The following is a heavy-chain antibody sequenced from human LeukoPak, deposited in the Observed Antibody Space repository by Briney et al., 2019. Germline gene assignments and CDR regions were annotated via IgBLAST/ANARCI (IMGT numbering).Heavy chain of an antibody. Sequence: SETLSLTCTVSGGSISSYYWSWIRQPPGKRLEWIGYIYYSGSTNYNPSLKSRVTISVDTSKNQFSLKLSSVTAADTAVYYCARSTYYANWFGPWGQGTLVAVSS. CDR2: IYYSGST. J-gene: IGHJ5*02. CDR1: GGSISSYY. D-gene: IGHD3-10*01. V-gene: IGHV4-59*01. CDR3: ARSTYYANWFGP.